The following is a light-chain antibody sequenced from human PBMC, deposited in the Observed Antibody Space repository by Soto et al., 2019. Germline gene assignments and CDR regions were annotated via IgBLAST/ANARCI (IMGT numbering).Light chain of an antibody. CDR2: AAS. V-gene: IGKV1-39*01. Sequence: DIQMTQSPSSLSASVGDRVTITCRASQSISRNLNWYQHKPGKAPKLLIYAASSLQNGVPSRFTGGGSGTEFTLSISSLHPEDFGNYYCLQSYTSSSITFGQGTRLEIK. J-gene: IGKJ5*01. CDR1: QSISRN. CDR3: LQSYTSSSIT.